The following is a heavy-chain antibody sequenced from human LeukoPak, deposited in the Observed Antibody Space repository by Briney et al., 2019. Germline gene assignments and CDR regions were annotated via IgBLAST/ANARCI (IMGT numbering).Heavy chain of an antibody. D-gene: IGHD3-3*01. CDR2: INSDGSST. CDR1: GFTFSSYW. CDR3: ARPTAYDLWSGSLDY. Sequence: SGGSLRLSCAASGFTFSSYWMHWVRQVPGKGLVWVSRINSDGSSTSYADSVKGRFTISRDNAKNTLYLQMNSLRAEDTAVYYCARPTAYDLWSGSLDYWGQGTLVTVSS. J-gene: IGHJ4*02. V-gene: IGHV3-74*01.